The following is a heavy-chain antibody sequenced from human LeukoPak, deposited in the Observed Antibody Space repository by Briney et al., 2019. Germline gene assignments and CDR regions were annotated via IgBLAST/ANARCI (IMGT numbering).Heavy chain of an antibody. Sequence: PGRSLRLSCVASGFTFDDYAMHWVRQVPGKGLEWVSGISWNSGSTGYADSVKGRFSISRDNTKGSLFLQLNSLRAEDTAVYYCARDSGYCTNGVCHTRFDYWGQGTLVAVSS. CDR1: GFTFDDYA. CDR2: ISWNSGST. J-gene: IGHJ4*02. V-gene: IGHV3-9*01. D-gene: IGHD2-8*01. CDR3: ARDSGYCTNGVCHTRFDY.